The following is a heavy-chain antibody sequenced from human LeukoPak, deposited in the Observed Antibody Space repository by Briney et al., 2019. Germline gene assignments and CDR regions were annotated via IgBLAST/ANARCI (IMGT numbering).Heavy chain of an antibody. D-gene: IGHD7-27*01. J-gene: IGHJ3*02. V-gene: IGHV1-69*04. CDR1: GGTFSNYA. CDR3: ARAPGNDAFDI. CDR2: IIPIRGVA. Sequence: ASVKVSCKASGGTFSNYAISWVRQAPGQGLEWMGRIIPIRGVANYAQKFQGRVSITADKSTGTAYMELSSLRSEDTAVYFCARAPGNDAFDIWGQGTMVTVSS.